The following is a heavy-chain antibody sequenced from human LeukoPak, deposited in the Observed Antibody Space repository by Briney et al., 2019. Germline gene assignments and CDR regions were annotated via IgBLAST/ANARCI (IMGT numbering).Heavy chain of an antibody. D-gene: IGHD3-10*01. CDR2: ISGSGGST. Sequence: PGGSLRLSCAASGFTFSSYAMCWVRQAPGKGLEWVSAISGSGGSTYYADSVKGRFTISRDNSKNTLYLQMNSLRAEDTAVYYCARHVLLWFGELFAWFDPWGQGTLVTVSS. CDR1: GFTFSSYA. J-gene: IGHJ5*02. CDR3: ARHVLLWFGELFAWFDP. V-gene: IGHV3-23*01.